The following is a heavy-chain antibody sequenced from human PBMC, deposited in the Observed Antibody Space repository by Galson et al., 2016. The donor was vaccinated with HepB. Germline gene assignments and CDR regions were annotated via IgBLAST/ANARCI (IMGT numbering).Heavy chain of an antibody. D-gene: IGHD6-19*01. V-gene: IGHV3-11*01. CDR2: ISSSGCTI. Sequence: SLRLSCAASGFTFSYYYMSWIRQAPGKGLEWVSYISSSGCTIYYADSVKGRFTISRDNAKNSLYLQMNSLRAEDTAVYYCARVVPLYSGGWYVRGDGWFDPWGQGTLVTVSS. CDR3: ARVVPLYSGGWYVRGDGWFDP. J-gene: IGHJ5*02. CDR1: GFTFSYYY.